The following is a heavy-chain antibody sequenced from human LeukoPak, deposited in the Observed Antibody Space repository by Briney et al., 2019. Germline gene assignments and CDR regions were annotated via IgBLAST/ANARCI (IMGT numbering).Heavy chain of an antibody. V-gene: IGHV4-59*03. CDR1: GGSISGSF. CDR3: AKFATVTTPNWIDP. D-gene: IGHD4-17*01. CDR2: IYYTGAA. J-gene: IGHJ5*02. Sequence: PSETLSLTCTVSGGSISGSFWGSIRQSPGEGLEFIGYIYYTGAASYKPSLSSRVTMSVDTSKNQFSLKLTSVTAADTAVYFCAKFATVTTPNWIDPWGQGILVAVSS.